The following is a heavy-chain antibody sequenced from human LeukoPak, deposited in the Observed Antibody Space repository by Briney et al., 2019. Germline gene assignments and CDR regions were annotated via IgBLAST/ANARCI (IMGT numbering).Heavy chain of an antibody. CDR2: INPNSGGT. D-gene: IGHD6-19*01. Sequence: ASVKVSCKASGYTFTGYYMHWVRQAPGQGLECMGWINPNSGGTNYAQKFQGRGTMTRDTSISTAYMELSRLRSDDTAVYYCARRGWSYYYYMDVWGKGTTVTISS. V-gene: IGHV1-2*02. CDR3: ARRGWSYYYYMDV. CDR1: GYTFTGYY. J-gene: IGHJ6*03.